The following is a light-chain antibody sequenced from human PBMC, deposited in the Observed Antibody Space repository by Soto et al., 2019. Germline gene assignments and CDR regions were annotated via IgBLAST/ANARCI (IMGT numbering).Light chain of an antibody. CDR3: QKFNNYPRT. J-gene: IGKJ2*01. V-gene: IGKV1-9*01. CDR1: QGISNY. Sequence: DIQVTQSPSFLSASVGDRVTITCRASQGISNYLAWYQQKPGRAPKLLIYTASTLHSGVPSRFSGSGSGTEFTLTISSLQPEDFATYYCQKFNNYPRTFGQGTKLEIK. CDR2: TAS.